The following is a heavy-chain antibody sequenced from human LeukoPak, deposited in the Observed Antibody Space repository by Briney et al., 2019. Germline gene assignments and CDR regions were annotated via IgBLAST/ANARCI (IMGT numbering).Heavy chain of an antibody. Sequence: PGGSLRLSCAASGFTFGSYAMTWVRRSPGKGLEWVSTIGASGGGDTYYADSVKGPFTISRDNSKNTMSLQMKSLRAEDTAVYYCAKDDASGSYSHYWGQGTLVSVSS. CDR2: IGASGGGDT. CDR3: AKDDASGSYSHY. CDR1: GFTFGSYA. D-gene: IGHD1-26*01. J-gene: IGHJ4*02. V-gene: IGHV3-23*01.